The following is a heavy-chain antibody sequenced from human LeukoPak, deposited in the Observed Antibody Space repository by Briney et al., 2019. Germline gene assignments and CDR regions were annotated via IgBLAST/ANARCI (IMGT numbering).Heavy chain of an antibody. D-gene: IGHD3-22*01. V-gene: IGHV1-58*01. Sequence: SVKVSCKASGFTSTSSAVQWVRQARGQRLEWIGWIVVGSGNTNYAQKFQERVTITRDMSTSTAYMELSSLRSEDTAVYYCAADSSGYYHSPPTDYWGQGTLVTVSS. CDR1: GFTSTSSA. CDR2: IVVGSGNT. CDR3: AADSSGYYHSPPTDY. J-gene: IGHJ4*02.